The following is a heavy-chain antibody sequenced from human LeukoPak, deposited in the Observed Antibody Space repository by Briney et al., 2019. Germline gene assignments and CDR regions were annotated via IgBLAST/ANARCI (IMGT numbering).Heavy chain of an antibody. Sequence: GESLKISCKGSGYSLTRYWIGWVRQMPGKGLEWMGIIYLGDSETRYSPSFQGQVTISADRSISTAYLQWSSLKASDTAKYYCATTLYSGIYGDAFDIWGQGTMVTVSP. CDR3: ATTLYSGIYGDAFDI. D-gene: IGHD1-26*01. CDR1: GYSLTRYW. J-gene: IGHJ3*02. V-gene: IGHV5-51*01. CDR2: IYLGDSET.